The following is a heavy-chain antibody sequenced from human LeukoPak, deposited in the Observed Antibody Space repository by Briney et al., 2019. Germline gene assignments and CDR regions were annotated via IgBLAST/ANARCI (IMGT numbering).Heavy chain of an antibody. J-gene: IGHJ4*02. D-gene: IGHD3-22*01. Sequence: TGGSLRLSCAASGFTFSSYWMSWVRQAPGKGLEWVANIKQDGSEKYYVDSVKGRFTISRDNAKNSLYLQMNSLRAEDTAVYYCARDPPYYYDSSGFWGQGTLVTVSS. CDR3: ARDPPYYYDSSGF. V-gene: IGHV3-7*01. CDR1: GFTFSSYW. CDR2: IKQDGSEK.